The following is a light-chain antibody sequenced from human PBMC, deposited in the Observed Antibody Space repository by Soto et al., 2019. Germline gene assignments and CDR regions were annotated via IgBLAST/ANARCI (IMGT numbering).Light chain of an antibody. V-gene: IGKV3-11*01. Sequence: EIVLTQSPATLSVSPGERVTLSCRASQNLHSFLNWYQQRPGQAPRPLIYDGSKRAAGVPDRSSGDGSGTDYTLTIISLEPEDFAVYYCQQRTRWPMTFGQGTRLEI. CDR3: QQRTRWPMT. CDR2: DGS. J-gene: IGKJ5*01. CDR1: QNLHSF.